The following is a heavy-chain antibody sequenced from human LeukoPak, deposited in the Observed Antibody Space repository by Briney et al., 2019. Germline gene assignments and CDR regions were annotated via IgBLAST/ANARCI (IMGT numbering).Heavy chain of an antibody. V-gene: IGHV4-39*01. CDR3: ARHTLVTSISTYNWFDP. CDR2: MFYSGGT. J-gene: IGHJ5*02. CDR1: GGSIKTGGYY. Sequence: SETLSLTCTVSGGSIKTGGYYCGWIRQPPGTGLEWIGSMFYSGGTFYNPSLKSRVTISADTSKIQFSLQLSSVTAADTAVYYCARHTLVTSISTYNWFDPWGQGILVTVSS. D-gene: IGHD2-21*02.